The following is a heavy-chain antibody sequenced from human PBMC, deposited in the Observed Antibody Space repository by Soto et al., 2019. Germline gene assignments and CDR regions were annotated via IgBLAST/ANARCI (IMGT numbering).Heavy chain of an antibody. V-gene: IGHV3-74*01. CDR2: INSDGSTT. J-gene: IGHJ4*02. Sequence: EVQLLESGGGLIQPGGSLRLSCAASGFTFSTHWMHWVRQAPGKGLVWVSSINSDGSTTNYVDSVKGRFTISRDNAKNTVYLQMNSLRAEDTAVYYCARVPTGGYDWVWGQGTLVTVSS. CDR1: GFTFSTHW. CDR3: ARVPTGGYDWV. D-gene: IGHD5-12*01.